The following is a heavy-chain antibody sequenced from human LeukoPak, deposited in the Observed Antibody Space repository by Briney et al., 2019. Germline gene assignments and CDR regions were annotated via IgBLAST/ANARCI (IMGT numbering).Heavy chain of an antibody. CDR1: GGSISSYY. CDR2: IYYSGST. V-gene: IGHV4-59*01. D-gene: IGHD3-3*01. J-gene: IGHJ2*01. Sequence: SETLSLTCTVSGGSISSYYWSWIRQPPGKGLEWIGYIYYSGSTNYNPSLKSRVTISVDTSKNQFSLKLSSVTAADTAVYYCARAPYYDFWSGYPTSHWYFDLWGRGTLVTASS. CDR3: ARAPYYDFWSGYPTSHWYFDL.